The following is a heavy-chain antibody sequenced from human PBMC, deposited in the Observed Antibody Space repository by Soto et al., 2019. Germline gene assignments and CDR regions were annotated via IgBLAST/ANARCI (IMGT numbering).Heavy chain of an antibody. CDR3: ARGGLVPGEFDP. CDR2: IYHSGST. CDR1: GGSISSGGYS. J-gene: IGHJ5*02. V-gene: IGHV4-30-2*01. D-gene: IGHD3-9*01. Sequence: QLQLQESGSGLVKPSQTLSLTCAVSGGSISSGGYSWSWIRQPPGKGLEWIGYIYHSGSTYYNPSLKSRXXTXVXXSKNQFSLKLSSVTAADTAVYYCARGGLVPGEFDPWGQGTLVTVSS.